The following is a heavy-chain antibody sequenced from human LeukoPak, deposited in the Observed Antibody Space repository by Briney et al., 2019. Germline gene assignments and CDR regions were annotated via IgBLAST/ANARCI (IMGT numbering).Heavy chain of an antibody. V-gene: IGHV1-2*02. Sequence: ASVKVSCKASGYTFTGYYMHWVRQAPGQGLEWMGWINPNSGGTNYAQKYQGRVTMTRDTSISTAYMELSRLRSDDTAVYYCAGSLGYCTSNVCYLKYWGQGTLVTVSS. J-gene: IGHJ4*02. D-gene: IGHD2-8*01. CDR1: GYTFTGYY. CDR2: INPNSGGT. CDR3: AGSLGYCTSNVCYLKY.